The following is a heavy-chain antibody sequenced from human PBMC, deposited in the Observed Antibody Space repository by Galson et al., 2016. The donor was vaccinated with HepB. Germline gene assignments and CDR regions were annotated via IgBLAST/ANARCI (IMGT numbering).Heavy chain of an antibody. D-gene: IGHD2/OR15-2a*01. CDR2: INPSSGTA. CDR3: AMNILRPARGLLDY. V-gene: IGHV1-46*01. J-gene: IGHJ4*02. CDR1: GNTFITYH. Sequence: SVKVSCKASGNTFITYHMHWVRKAPGQGLEWMGIINPSSGTASSAQKFQGRITMTRDTSTTTVYLELHSLRSDDTAVYYCAMNILRPARGLLDYWGRGTLVTVSS.